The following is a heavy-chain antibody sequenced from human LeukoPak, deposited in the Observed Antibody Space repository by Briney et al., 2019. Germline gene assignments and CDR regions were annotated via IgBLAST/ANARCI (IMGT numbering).Heavy chain of an antibody. V-gene: IGHV4-39*07. CDR2: IYYSGST. D-gene: IGHD3-10*01. J-gene: IGHJ4*02. CDR1: GGSISSSSYY. CDR3: AREAWFGELFSPYFDY. Sequence: PSETLSLTCTVSGGSISSSSYYWGWIRQPPGKGLEWIGSIYYSGSTYYNPSLKSRVTISVDTSKNQFSLKLSSVTAADTAVYYCAREAWFGELFSPYFDYWGQGTLVTVSS.